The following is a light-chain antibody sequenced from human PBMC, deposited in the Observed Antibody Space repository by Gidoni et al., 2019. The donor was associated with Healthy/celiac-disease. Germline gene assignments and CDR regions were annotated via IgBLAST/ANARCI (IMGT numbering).Light chain of an antibody. CDR2: WAS. V-gene: IGKV4-1*01. CDR1: QGVLYSSNNKNY. CDR3: QQYYSTPLT. J-gene: IGKJ4*01. Sequence: IVMTQSPDSLAVSLGERATSNCKSSQGVLYSSNNKNYLAWYQQKPGQPPKLLIYWASTRESGVPDRFSGSGSGTDFTLTISSLQAEDVAVYYCQQYYSTPLTFGGGTKVEIK.